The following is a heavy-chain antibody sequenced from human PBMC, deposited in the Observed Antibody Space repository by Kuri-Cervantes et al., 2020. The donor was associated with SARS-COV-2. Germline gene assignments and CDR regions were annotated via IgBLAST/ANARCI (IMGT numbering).Heavy chain of an antibody. D-gene: IGHD6-19*01. V-gene: IGHV3-30*03. CDR3: ASGSTGWYIDY. CDR1: GFIFSNYA. J-gene: IGHJ4*02. CDR2: ISYDGNNL. Sequence: GESLKISCVASGFIFSNYAMHWVRQAPGKGLEWVAIISYDGNNLYADAVKGRFTISRDNSKNTLYLQMNSLRVEDTAVYYCASGSTGWYIDYWGLGTLVTVSS.